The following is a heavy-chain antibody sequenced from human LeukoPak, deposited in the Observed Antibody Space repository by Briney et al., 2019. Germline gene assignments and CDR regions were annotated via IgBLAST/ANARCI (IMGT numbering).Heavy chain of an antibody. CDR2: MNPNSGNT. CDR3: ARVRRNWFDP. Sequence: ASVKVSCKASGYTFTSYDINWVRPATGQGVEWLGWMNPNSGNTGYAQKFQGRVTITRNTSISTAYMELSSLRSEDTAVYYCARVRRNWFDPWGQGTLVTVSS. V-gene: IGHV1-8*03. J-gene: IGHJ5*02. D-gene: IGHD3-10*01. CDR1: GYTFTSYD.